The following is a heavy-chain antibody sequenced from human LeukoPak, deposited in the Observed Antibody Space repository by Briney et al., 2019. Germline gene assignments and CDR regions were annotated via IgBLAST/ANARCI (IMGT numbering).Heavy chain of an antibody. D-gene: IGHD3-22*01. CDR2: IKQVGSEK. J-gene: IGHJ6*02. CDR3: ARDPYYYDSSGYYYFDYYGMDV. V-gene: IGHV3-7*01. Sequence: GGSLRLSCAASGFTFSSYWMSWVRQAPGKGLEWVANIKQVGSEKYYVDSVKGRFTISRDNAKNSLYLQMNSLRAEDTAVYYCARDPYYYDSSGYYYFDYYGMDVWGQGTTVTVSS. CDR1: GFTFSSYW.